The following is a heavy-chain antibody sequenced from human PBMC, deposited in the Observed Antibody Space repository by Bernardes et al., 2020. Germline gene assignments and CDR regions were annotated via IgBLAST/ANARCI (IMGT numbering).Heavy chain of an antibody. J-gene: IGHJ4*02. CDR2: ISASGDST. CDR1: GFTFSRYA. CDR3: AKDPRDCSGGTCVWYCEN. Sequence: GGSLRLSCAASGFTFSRYAMSWVRQAPGKGLEWVSGISASGDSTYYADSVKGRFTISRDNTKNTLYLQMNSLRAEDTAVYYCAKDPRDCSGGTCVWYCENWGQGTLVTVSS. D-gene: IGHD2-8*02. V-gene: IGHV3-23*01.